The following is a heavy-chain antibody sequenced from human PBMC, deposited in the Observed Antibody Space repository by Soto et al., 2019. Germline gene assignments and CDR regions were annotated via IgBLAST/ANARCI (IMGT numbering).Heavy chain of an antibody. D-gene: IGHD2-2*01. J-gene: IGHJ5*02. CDR1: GFTFRTYA. CDR2: ISDSGTT. Sequence: VQLLDSGGGLVQPGGSLRLSCAASGFTFRTYAMSWVRQAPGKGLEWVSTISDSGTTHYANSVKGRFTISRDNSRNTLDLQMNSLRVEDTAVYYCAKGGEGSCSRTSCLYFSDSWGQGTLVTVSS. V-gene: IGHV3-23*01. CDR3: AKGGEGSCSRTSCLYFSDS.